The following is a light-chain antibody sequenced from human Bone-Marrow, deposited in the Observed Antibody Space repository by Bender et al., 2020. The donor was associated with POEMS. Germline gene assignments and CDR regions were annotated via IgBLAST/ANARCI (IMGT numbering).Light chain of an antibody. Sequence: QSALTQPASVSGSPGQSITISCTGTSSDVGSYSLVSWYQQHPGKAPKLIIFDVSNRPSGVSYRFSGSKSANTASLTISGLQGDDEAAYFCGSYAGSWLFGGGTKVTVL. CDR2: DVS. V-gene: IGLV2-23*02. CDR3: GSYAGSWL. J-gene: IGLJ3*02. CDR1: SSDVGSYSL.